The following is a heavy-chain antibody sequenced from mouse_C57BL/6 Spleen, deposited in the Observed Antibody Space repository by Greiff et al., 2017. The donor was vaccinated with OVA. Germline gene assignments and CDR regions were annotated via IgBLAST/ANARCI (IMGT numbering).Heavy chain of an antibody. CDR1: GFSLTSYG. CDR3: ARHYYGFFDY. Sequence: QVQLKESGPGLVQPSQSLSITCTVSGFSLTSYGVHWVRQSPGQGLEWLGVIWSGGSTDYNAAFISRLSISKDNSKSQVFFKMNSLQADDTAIYYCARHYYGFFDYWGQGTTLTVSS. D-gene: IGHD1-1*01. V-gene: IGHV2-2*01. CDR2: IWSGGST. J-gene: IGHJ2*01.